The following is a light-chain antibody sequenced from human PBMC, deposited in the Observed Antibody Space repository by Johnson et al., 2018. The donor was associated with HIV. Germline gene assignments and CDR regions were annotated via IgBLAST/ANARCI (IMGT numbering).Light chain of an antibody. J-gene: IGLJ1*01. V-gene: IGLV1-51*02. Sequence: QAVLTQPPSVSAAPGQKVTISCSGSSPNIGNNYVSWYQQLPGTAPKLLIYENNKRPSGIPDRFSGSKSGTSATLGITGLQTGDEADYYCGTWDSSLSARVFGTGTKVTVL. CDR2: ENN. CDR1: SPNIGNNY. CDR3: GTWDSSLSARV.